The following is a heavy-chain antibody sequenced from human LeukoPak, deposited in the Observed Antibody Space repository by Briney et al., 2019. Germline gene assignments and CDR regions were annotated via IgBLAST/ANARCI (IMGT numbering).Heavy chain of an antibody. CDR3: ARDPHDYGMDV. CDR2: IWYDGSNK. V-gene: IGHV3-33*01. J-gene: IGHJ6*02. CDR1: GLTLSSDW. Sequence: GGSLRLSCVYSGLTESGLTLSSDWMSWVRQPPGKGLEWVAVIWYDGSNKYYTDSVKGRFTISRDNSKNTLYLQMNSLRAEDTAVYYCARDPHDYGMDVWGQGTTVTVSS.